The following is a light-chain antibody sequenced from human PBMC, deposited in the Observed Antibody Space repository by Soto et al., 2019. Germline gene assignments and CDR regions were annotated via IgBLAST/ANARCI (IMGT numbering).Light chain of an antibody. CDR1: SSDVGGYNF. J-gene: IGLJ1*01. Sequence: QSALTQPRSVSGSPGQSVTISCTGTSSDVGGYNFVSWYQQHPGKAPKLIISDVNKRPSGVPDRFSGSKSGSTASLTISGLQAEDEADFYCCSYAGSYTFVFGTGTKLTVL. CDR3: CSYAGSYTFV. CDR2: DVN. V-gene: IGLV2-11*01.